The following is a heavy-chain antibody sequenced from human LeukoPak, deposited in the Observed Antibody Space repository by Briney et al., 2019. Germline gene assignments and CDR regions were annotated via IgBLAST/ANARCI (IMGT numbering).Heavy chain of an antibody. CDR1: GFTISSYW. D-gene: IGHD3-10*01. CDR2: IKQDGSEK. J-gene: IGHJ4*02. V-gene: IGHV3-7*01. CDR3: ARDLGVLWFGESNPFDY. Sequence: GGSLRLSCAASGFTISSYWMSWVRQAPGKGLEWVANIKQDGSEKYYVDSVKGRFTISRDNAKNSLYLQMNSLRAEDTAVYYCARDLGVLWFGESNPFDYWGQGTLVTVSS.